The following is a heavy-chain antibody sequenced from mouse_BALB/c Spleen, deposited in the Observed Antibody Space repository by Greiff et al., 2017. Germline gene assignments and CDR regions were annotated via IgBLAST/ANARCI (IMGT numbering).Heavy chain of an antibody. Sequence: QVQLKESGPGLVAPSQSLSITCTVSGFSLTSYDISWIRQPPGKGLEWLGVIWTGGGTNYNSAFMSRLSISKDNSKSQVFLKMNSLQTDDTAIYYCVRDGDYGSSWYFDVWGAGTTVTVSS. D-gene: IGHD1-1*01. CDR1: GFSLTSYD. V-gene: IGHV2-9-2*01. CDR2: IWTGGGT. J-gene: IGHJ1*01. CDR3: VRDGDYGSSWYFDV.